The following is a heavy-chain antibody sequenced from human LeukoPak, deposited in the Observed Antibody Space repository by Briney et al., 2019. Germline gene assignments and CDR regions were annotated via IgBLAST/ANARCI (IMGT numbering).Heavy chain of an antibody. Sequence: GASVKVSCKPSRYTFTGYYMHWVRQAPRQGLEWIGRINPNSGGTNYAQKFQGRVTMTKDTSISTAYMELSRLRSDDTAVYYCARVQGWDDAFDIWGQGTMVTVSS. V-gene: IGHV1-2*06. CDR2: INPNSGGT. CDR1: RYTFTGYY. J-gene: IGHJ3*02. D-gene: IGHD6-19*01. CDR3: ARVQGWDDAFDI.